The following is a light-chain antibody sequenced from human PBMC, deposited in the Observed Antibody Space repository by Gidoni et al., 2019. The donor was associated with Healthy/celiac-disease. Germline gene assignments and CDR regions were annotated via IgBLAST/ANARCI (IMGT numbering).Light chain of an antibody. CDR3: QQFNNFALS. J-gene: IGKJ4*01. CDR1: QAIRTH. V-gene: IGKV1-9*01. CDR2: AAS. Sequence: DFQLTQSPSFLSASVGDRVTIACRAIQAIRTHLAWYQQKPGEAPKLLSYAASTLHSGVPSRFSGSISGTDFTLTISGLQPEDVATYYCQQFNNFALSFGGGTRVEI.